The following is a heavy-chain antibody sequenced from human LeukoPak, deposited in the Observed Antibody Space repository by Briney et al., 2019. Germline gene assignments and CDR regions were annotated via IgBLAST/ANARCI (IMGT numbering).Heavy chain of an antibody. J-gene: IGHJ6*02. Sequence: GGSLRLSCTASGFSVSNNYMSWVRQAPGKGLEWVSAISGSGGSTYYADSVKGRFTISRDNSKNTLYLQMNSLRAEDTAVYYCAKARIVGAIPDYYYYYGMDVWGQGTTVTVSS. V-gene: IGHV3-23*01. D-gene: IGHD1-26*01. CDR3: AKARIVGAIPDYYYYYGMDV. CDR2: ISGSGGST. CDR1: GFSVSNNY.